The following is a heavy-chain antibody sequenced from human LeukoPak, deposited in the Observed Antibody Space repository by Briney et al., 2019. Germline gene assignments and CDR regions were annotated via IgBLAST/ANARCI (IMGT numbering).Heavy chain of an antibody. Sequence: SETLSLTCTVSGGSISSNSDFWAWIRQPPGKGLEWIGSIYYTGSTYYNPSLKSRVTISVDTSKNQFSLKLSSVTAADTAVYYCARDPAANNYAPSHFDYWGQGTLVTVSS. D-gene: IGHD4-11*01. CDR2: IYYTGST. CDR1: GGSISSNSDF. V-gene: IGHV4-39*07. J-gene: IGHJ4*02. CDR3: ARDPAANNYAPSHFDY.